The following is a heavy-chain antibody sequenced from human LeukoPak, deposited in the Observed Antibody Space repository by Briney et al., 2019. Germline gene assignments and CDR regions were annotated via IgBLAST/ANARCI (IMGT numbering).Heavy chain of an antibody. V-gene: IGHV3-23*01. J-gene: IGHJ4*02. CDR3: ARVYDFWSGYYFGY. CDR2: ISGSGGSI. CDR1: GFTFSSYG. D-gene: IGHD3-3*01. Sequence: PGGSLRLSCAASGFTFSSYGMSWVRQAPGKGLEWVSAISGSGGSIYYADSVKGRFTISRDNAKNSLYLQMDSLRAEDTAAYYCARVYDFWSGYYFGYWGQGTLVTVSS.